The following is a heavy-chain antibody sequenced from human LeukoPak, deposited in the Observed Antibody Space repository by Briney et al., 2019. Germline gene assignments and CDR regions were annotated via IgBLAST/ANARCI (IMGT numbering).Heavy chain of an antibody. CDR3: ARFSRGELANY. D-gene: IGHD1-26*01. Sequence: PGGSLRLSCEASGFTFSSYEMNWVRQAPGKGLEWVSYISISGSTIYNADSVKGRFTISRDNAKNALYLQMNSLRAEDTAVYYCARFSRGELANYWGQGTLVIVSS. V-gene: IGHV3-48*03. CDR2: ISISGSTI. CDR1: GFTFSSYE. J-gene: IGHJ4*02.